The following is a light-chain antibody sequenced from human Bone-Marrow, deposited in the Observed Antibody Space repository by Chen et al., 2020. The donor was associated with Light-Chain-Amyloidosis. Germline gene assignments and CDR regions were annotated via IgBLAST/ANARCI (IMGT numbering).Light chain of an antibody. CDR1: SNDIGSYDL. J-gene: IGLJ3*02. CDR3: CSHAGSFIWV. CDR2: DVN. V-gene: IGLV2-23*02. Sequence: QSALTQPASVSGSPGQSITLSCTGTSNDIGSYDLISCYQQHPGNAPRVIIYDVNKRPSGVSNRFSGSKSGNTASLTISGLQAEDEANYYCCSHAGSFIWVFGGGTKVTVL.